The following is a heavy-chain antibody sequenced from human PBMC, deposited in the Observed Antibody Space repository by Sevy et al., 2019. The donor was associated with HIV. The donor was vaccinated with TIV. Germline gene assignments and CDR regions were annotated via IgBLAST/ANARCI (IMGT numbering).Heavy chain of an antibody. CDR2: IYQSGYT. D-gene: IGHD1-26*01. Sequence: SETLSLTCGVSGYPLTSAYYWGWIRQPPGKGLEWIGNIYQSGYTSYNPSHKSRVTMSLDASKNQFSLNLTSVTAADTAVYYCVRGHSGTYPDYWGQGALVTVSS. V-gene: IGHV4-38-2*01. CDR3: VRGHSGTYPDY. CDR1: GYPLTSAYY. J-gene: IGHJ4*02.